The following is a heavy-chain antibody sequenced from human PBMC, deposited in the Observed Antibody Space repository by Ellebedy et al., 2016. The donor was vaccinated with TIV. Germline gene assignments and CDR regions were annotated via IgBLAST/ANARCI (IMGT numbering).Heavy chain of an antibody. D-gene: IGHD3-9*01. CDR3: ARLQYFDWPSKGVGYFDY. V-gene: IGHV1-18*04. CDR2: MRAYNGDT. J-gene: IGHJ4*02. Sequence: AASVKVSCKASGYTFYTSMVTWVRQAPGQGPEWMGWMRAYNGDTEYAQRFQGRVTMTRDTSTHIDYMELKNLRADDTAVYYCARLQYFDWPSKGVGYFDYWGQGTLVIVSS. CDR1: GYTFYTSM.